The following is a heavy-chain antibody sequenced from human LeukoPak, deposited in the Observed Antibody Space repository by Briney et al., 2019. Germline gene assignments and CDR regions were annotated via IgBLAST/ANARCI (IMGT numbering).Heavy chain of an antibody. CDR2: ISWDGGST. CDR1: GFTFDDYT. V-gene: IGHV3-43*01. CDR3: AQDRGTREGDFWSGYYDY. D-gene: IGHD3-3*01. J-gene: IGHJ4*02. Sequence: GGSLRLSCAASGFTFDDYTMHWIRQAPGKGLEWVSLISWDGGSTYYADSVKGRFTISRDNSKNSLYLQMNSLRTEDTALYYCAQDRGTREGDFWSGYYDYWGQGTLVTVSS.